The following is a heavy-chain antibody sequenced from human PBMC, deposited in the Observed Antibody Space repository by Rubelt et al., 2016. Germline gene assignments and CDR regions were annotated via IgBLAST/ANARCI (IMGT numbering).Heavy chain of an antibody. CDR2: ISGSGGST. D-gene: IGHD3-10*01. CDR1: GFTFSSYA. CDR3: ARRGGDSGSYYHFDY. J-gene: IGHJ4*02. Sequence: EVQLVESGGVVVQPGGSLRLSCAASGFTFSSYAMSWVRQAPGKGLEWVSAISGSGGSTYYAASVKGRFTISRDNSKNQLYLQMNSLRAEDTAVYDCARRGGDSGSYYHFDYWGQGTLVTGSS. V-gene: IGHV3-23*04.